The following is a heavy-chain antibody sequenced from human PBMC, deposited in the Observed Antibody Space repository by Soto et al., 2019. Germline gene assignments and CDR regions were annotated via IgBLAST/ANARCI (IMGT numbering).Heavy chain of an antibody. CDR1: GYTFTSYG. Sequence: QVQLVQSGAEVKKPGASVKVSCKASGYTFTSYGISWVRQAPGQGLEWMGWISAYNGNTNYAQKLQGRVTMTTDTSTSTAYMELRSLRCDDTDVYYCERDGYSGSYGSYYYYGMDVWGQGTTVTVSS. D-gene: IGHD1-26*01. CDR3: ERDGYSGSYGSYYYYGMDV. CDR2: ISAYNGNT. V-gene: IGHV1-18*01. J-gene: IGHJ6*02.